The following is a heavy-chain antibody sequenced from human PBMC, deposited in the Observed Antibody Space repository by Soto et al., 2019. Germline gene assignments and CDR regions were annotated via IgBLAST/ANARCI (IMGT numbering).Heavy chain of an antibody. J-gene: IGHJ4*02. CDR2: ISSSSSTI. Sequence: GGSLRLSCAASGFTFSSYSMNWVRQAPGKGLEWVSYISSSSSTIYYADSVKGRFTISRDNAKNSLYLQMNSLRDEDMAVYYCARSPITMIVVVITFDYWGQGTLVTVSS. CDR3: ARSPITMIVVVITFDY. D-gene: IGHD3-22*01. CDR1: GFTFSSYS. V-gene: IGHV3-48*02.